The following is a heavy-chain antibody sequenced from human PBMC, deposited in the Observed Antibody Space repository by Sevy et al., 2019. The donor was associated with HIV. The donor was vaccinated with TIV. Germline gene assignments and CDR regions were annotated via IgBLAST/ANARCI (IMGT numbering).Heavy chain of an antibody. V-gene: IGHV7-4-1*02. Sequence: ASVKVSCKASGYNIKNYAINWVRQAPGQGLEWMGWINTNTGNPTYAQDFKGRFVFSLNTSRSTAYLQITSLKAEDTAIYFCASPFLYSNAPEADYWGQGTLVTVSS. CDR2: INTNTGNP. J-gene: IGHJ4*02. D-gene: IGHD5-18*01. CDR1: GYNIKNYA. CDR3: ASPFLYSNAPEADY.